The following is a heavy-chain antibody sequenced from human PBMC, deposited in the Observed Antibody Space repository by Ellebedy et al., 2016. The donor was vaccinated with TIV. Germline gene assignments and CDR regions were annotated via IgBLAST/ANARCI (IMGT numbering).Heavy chain of an antibody. CDR2: ISSSGGVR. CDR3: ARRGNYLGDAFDI. CDR1: GFSFDIYS. D-gene: IGHD1-7*01. V-gene: IGHV3-48*04. Sequence: GGSLRLXXVASGFSFDIYSMNWVRQAPGKGLQWLSFISSSGGVRYYADSVKGRFTISRDNAKNSLFLQMNSLRVEDTAVYYCARRGNYLGDAFDIWGQGTRVAVSS. J-gene: IGHJ3*02.